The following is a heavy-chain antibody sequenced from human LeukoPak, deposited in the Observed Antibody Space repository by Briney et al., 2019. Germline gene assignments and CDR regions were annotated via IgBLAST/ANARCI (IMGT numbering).Heavy chain of an antibody. J-gene: IGHJ4*02. CDR2: IYSGGST. D-gene: IGHD2-15*01. CDR3: ARDRYCSGGSCERGYFDY. Sequence: QTGGSLRLSCAASGFTVSSNYMSWVRQAPGKGLEWVSVIYSGGSTYYADSVKGRFTISRDNSKNTLYLQMNSLRAEDTAVYYCARDRYCSGGSCERGYFDYWGQGTLVTVSS. CDR1: GFTVSSNY. V-gene: IGHV3-53*01.